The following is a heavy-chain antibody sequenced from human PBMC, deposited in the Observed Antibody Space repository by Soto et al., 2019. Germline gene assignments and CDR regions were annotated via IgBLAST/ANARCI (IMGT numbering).Heavy chain of an antibody. Sequence: QVQLVQSGAEVKKPGSSVKVSCKASGGTFSSYTISWVRQAPGQGLEWMGRIIPILGIANYAQKFQGSVTITADKSTSTAYMELSSLRSDDTAVYYCARPSPSSSSGWYFQHWGQGTLVTVSS. CDR1: GGTFSSYT. CDR2: IIPILGIA. D-gene: IGHD6-19*01. J-gene: IGHJ1*01. CDR3: ARPSPSSSSGWYFQH. V-gene: IGHV1-69*02.